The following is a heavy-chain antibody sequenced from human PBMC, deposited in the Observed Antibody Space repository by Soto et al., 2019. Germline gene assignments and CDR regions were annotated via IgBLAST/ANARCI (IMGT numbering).Heavy chain of an antibody. CDR3: ADPGRDGYDY. CDR1: GFTFSSYA. D-gene: IGHD5-12*01. Sequence: WGSLRLSCAASGFTFSSYAMSWVRQAPGKGLEWVAAISGSGGSTYYADSVKGRFTISRDNSKNTLYMQMNSLTAEDTAVYYCADPGRDGYDYWGQGTLVTVSS. J-gene: IGHJ4*02. V-gene: IGHV3-23*01. CDR2: ISGSGGST.